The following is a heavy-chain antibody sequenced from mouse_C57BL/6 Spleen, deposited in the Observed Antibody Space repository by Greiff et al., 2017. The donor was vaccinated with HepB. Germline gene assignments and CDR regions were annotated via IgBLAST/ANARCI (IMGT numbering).Heavy chain of an antibody. CDR3: ARWRTGTKFYFDY. D-gene: IGHD4-1*01. CDR2: ISDGGSYT. Sequence: EVQGVESGGGLVKPGGSLKLSCAASGFTFSSYAMSWVRQTPEKRLEWVATISDGGSYTYYPDNVKGRFTISRDNAKNNLYLQMGHLKSEDTAMYYCARWRTGTKFYFDYWGQGTTLTVSS. CDR1: GFTFSSYA. V-gene: IGHV5-4*01. J-gene: IGHJ2*01.